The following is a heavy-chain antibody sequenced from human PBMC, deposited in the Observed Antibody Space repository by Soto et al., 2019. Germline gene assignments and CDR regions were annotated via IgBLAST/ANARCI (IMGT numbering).Heavy chain of an antibody. CDR1: GFTFSSYA. Sequence: GGSPRLSCAASGFTFSSYAMSWVRQAPGKGLEWVSAISGSGGSTYYADSVKGRFTISRDNSKNTLYLQMNSLRAEDTAVYYCATDDYYSGSYYVDSWGQGTLVTVSS. J-gene: IGHJ4*02. CDR2: ISGSGGST. V-gene: IGHV3-23*01. CDR3: ATDDYYSGSYYVDS. D-gene: IGHD1-26*01.